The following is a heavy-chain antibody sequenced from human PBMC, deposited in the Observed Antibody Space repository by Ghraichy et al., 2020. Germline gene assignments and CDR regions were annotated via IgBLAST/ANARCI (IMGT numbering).Heavy chain of an antibody. CDR1: GFTFISYA. J-gene: IGHJ1*01. CDR3: AKVLLWFGESKSGYFQH. Sequence: GESLNIPCAASGFTFISYAMSWVRQAPGKGLEWVSAISGSGGSTYYADSVKGRFTISRDNSKNTLYLQMNSLRAEDTAVYYCAKVLLWFGESKSGYFQHWGQGTLVTVSS. D-gene: IGHD3-10*01. CDR2: ISGSGGST. V-gene: IGHV3-23*01.